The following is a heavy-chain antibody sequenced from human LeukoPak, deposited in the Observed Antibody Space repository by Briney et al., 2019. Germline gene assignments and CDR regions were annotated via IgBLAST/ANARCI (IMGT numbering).Heavy chain of an antibody. J-gene: IGHJ6*02. CDR1: GFTFSSYS. D-gene: IGHD3-22*01. CDR3: AKDFPHYYEVPHGMDV. V-gene: IGHV3-48*04. Sequence: GGSLRLSCAASGFTFSSYSMNWVRQAPGKGLEWIAYISVRAGTIYYGDSAEGRFTISRDDAKNSLYLQMNGLRVEDTAIYYCAKDFPHYYEVPHGMDVWGQGTTVTV. CDR2: ISVRAGTI.